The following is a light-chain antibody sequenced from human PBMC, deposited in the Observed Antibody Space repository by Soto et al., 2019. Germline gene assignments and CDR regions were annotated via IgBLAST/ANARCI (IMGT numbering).Light chain of an antibody. J-gene: IGKJ3*01. CDR1: QGFTNY. V-gene: IGKV1-27*01. CDR3: QKSNVAPHT. CDR2: AAS. Sequence: DIQMTQSPSSLSASVGDRVTITCRASQGFTNYLAWYQQNPGQVPRLLIYAASTLQSGVPSRFSGSGSGTDFTLTISSLQPEDVATYYCQKSNVAPHTFGPGTKVDI.